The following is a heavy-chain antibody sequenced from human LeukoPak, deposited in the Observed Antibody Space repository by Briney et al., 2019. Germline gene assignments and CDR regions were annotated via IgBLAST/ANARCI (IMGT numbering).Heavy chain of an antibody. Sequence: GGSLRLSCAASGFTFSSYSMNWVRQAPGKGLEWVSSISSSSSYIYYADSVKGRSTISRDNAKNSLYLQMNSLRAEDTAVYYCARDRLWCSSTSCYRGFDPWGQGTLVTVSS. CDR2: ISSSSSYI. CDR1: GFTFSSYS. D-gene: IGHD2-2*01. V-gene: IGHV3-21*01. CDR3: ARDRLWCSSTSCYRGFDP. J-gene: IGHJ5*02.